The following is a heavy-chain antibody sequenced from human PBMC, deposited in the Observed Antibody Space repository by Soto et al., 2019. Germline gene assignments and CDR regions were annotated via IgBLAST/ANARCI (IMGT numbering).Heavy chain of an antibody. CDR3: ASTLNSGSYSRYYYYYYGMDA. V-gene: IGHV5-10-1*01. J-gene: IGHJ6*02. D-gene: IGHD3-10*01. CDR2: IDPSDSYT. Sequence: GESLKISCKGSGYSFTSYWISWVRQMPGKGLEWMGRIDPSDSYTNYSPSFQGHVTISADKSISTAYLQWSSLKASDTAMYYCASTLNSGSYSRYYYYYYGMDAWGQGTTVTVSS. CDR1: GYSFTSYW.